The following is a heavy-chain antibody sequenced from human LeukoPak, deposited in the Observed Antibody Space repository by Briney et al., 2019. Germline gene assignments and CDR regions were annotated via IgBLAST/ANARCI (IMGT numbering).Heavy chain of an antibody. CDR1: GYTFTSYA. V-gene: IGHV7-4-1*02. Sequence: ASVKVSCKASGYTFTSYAMNWVRQAPGQGLEWMGWINTNTGNPTYAQGFTGRFVFSLDTSVSTAYLQISSLKAEDTAVYYCARTLRLLWFGELEVDYWGQGALVTVSS. D-gene: IGHD3-10*01. CDR3: ARTLRLLWFGELEVDY. CDR2: INTNTGNP. J-gene: IGHJ4*02.